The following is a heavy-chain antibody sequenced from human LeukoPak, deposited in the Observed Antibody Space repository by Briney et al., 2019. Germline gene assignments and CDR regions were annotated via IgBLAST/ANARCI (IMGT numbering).Heavy chain of an antibody. CDR1: GFTFSSYS. Sequence: GGSLRLSCAASGFTFSSYSMNWVRQAPGKGLEWVSSISSSSYIYYADSVKGRFTISRDNSKNTLYLQMNSLRAEDTAVYYCAKDRVTAAGYYFDYWGQGTLVPVSS. D-gene: IGHD6-13*01. J-gene: IGHJ4*02. CDR2: ISSSSYI. CDR3: AKDRVTAAGYYFDY. V-gene: IGHV3-21*01.